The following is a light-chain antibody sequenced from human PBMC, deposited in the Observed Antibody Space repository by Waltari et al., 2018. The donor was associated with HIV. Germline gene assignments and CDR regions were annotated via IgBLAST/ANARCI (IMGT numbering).Light chain of an antibody. CDR1: GLAKRY. J-gene: IGLJ3*02. V-gene: IGLV3-27*01. Sequence: SYELTQPSSVSVSPGQTARITCSGDGLAKRYVRWFQQKPGQAPVLVIYNDIERPSGIPERFSGASSGTTVTLTISGAQVEDEADYYCFSAADNNLGVFGGGTKVTVL. CDR2: NDI. CDR3: FSAADNNLGV.